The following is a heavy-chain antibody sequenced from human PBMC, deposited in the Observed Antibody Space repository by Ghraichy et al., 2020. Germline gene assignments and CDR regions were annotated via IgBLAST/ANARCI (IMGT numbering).Heavy chain of an antibody. Sequence: SETLSLTCTVSGGSISSGGYYWSWIRQHPGKGLEWIGYIYYSGSTYYNPSLKSRVTISVDTSKNQFSLKLSSVTAADTAVYYCAGQPYYDYVWGSYRRTYSDYWGQGTLVTVSS. CDR3: AGQPYYDYVWGSYRRTYSDY. CDR2: IYYSGST. CDR1: GGSISSGGYY. D-gene: IGHD3-16*02. J-gene: IGHJ4*02. V-gene: IGHV4-31*03.